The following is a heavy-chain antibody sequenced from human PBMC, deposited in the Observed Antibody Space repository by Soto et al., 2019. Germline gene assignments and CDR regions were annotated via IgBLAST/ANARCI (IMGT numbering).Heavy chain of an antibody. V-gene: IGHV3-30*18. J-gene: IGHJ4*02. CDR1: VFTFSSYG. Sequence: WGSLILSCAASVFTFSSYGMHWVRQAPGKGLEWEAVISYDGSNKYYADSVKGRFTISINNPKNTLYLQMNSLRAEDTAVYYCAKAISITGTTIGHWGQGTMVTVSS. CDR3: AKAISITGTTIGH. D-gene: IGHD1-7*01. CDR2: ISYDGSNK.